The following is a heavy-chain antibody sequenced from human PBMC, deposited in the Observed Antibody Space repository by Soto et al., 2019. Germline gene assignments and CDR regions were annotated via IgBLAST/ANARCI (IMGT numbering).Heavy chain of an antibody. D-gene: IGHD2-15*01. V-gene: IGHV3-23*01. CDR1: GFTFSSYA. CDR3: AKDPIGCSGGSCYGGVFDI. J-gene: IGHJ3*02. CDR2: ISGSGGST. Sequence: GGSLRLSCAASGFTFSSYAMSWVRQAPGKGLEWVSAISGSGGSTYYADSVKGRFTISRDNSKNTLYLQMNSLRAEDTAVYYGAKDPIGCSGGSCYGGVFDIWGQGTMVTVSS.